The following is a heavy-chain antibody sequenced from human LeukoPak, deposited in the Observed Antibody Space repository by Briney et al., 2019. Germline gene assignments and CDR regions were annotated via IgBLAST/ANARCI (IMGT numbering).Heavy chain of an antibody. CDR2: IYPGDSDT. J-gene: IGHJ4*02. D-gene: IGHD3-9*01. CDR1: GYSFTSYW. CDR3: ARHAVRYFDWLLSDFDY. Sequence: GESLKISCKGSGYSFTSYWIGWVRQMPGKGLEWMGIIYPGDSDTRYSPSFQGQVTISADKSISTAYLQWSSLKASDTAMYYCARHAVRYFDWLLSDFDYWGQGTLVSVSS. V-gene: IGHV5-51*01.